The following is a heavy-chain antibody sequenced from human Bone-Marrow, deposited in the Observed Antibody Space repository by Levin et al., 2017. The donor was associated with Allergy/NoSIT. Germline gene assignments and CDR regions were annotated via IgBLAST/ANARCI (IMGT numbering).Heavy chain of an antibody. CDR1: GFTFSSYW. D-gene: IGHD3-9*01. J-gene: IGHJ4*02. Sequence: GGSLRLSCAASGFTFSSYWMSWVRQAPGKGLEWVANIKEDGSEKYYVDSVKGRFTISRDNARNSIYLQMNSLRAEDTAVYYCARVRYFDWSPFDYWGQGTLVTVSS. CDR2: IKEDGSEK. V-gene: IGHV3-7*04. CDR3: ARVRYFDWSPFDY.